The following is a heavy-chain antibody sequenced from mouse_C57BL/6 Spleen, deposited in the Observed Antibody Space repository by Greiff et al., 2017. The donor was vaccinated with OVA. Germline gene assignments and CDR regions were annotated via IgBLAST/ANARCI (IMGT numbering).Heavy chain of an antibody. CDR3: GRTYYGSGGFAY. D-gene: IGHD1-1*01. J-gene: IGHJ3*01. CDR1: GYTFTSYW. V-gene: IGHV1-69*01. CDR2: IDPSDSYT. Sequence: QVQLQQPGAELVMPGASVKLSCKASGYTFTSYWMHWVKQRPGQGLEWIGEIDPSDSYTNYNEKVKGKSTLTVDKSTSTAYMQLSSLTSEDAAVDYYGRTYYGSGGFAYWGQGTLVTVSA.